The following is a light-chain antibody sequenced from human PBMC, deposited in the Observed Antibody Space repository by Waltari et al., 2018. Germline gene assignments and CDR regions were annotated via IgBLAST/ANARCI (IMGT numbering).Light chain of an antibody. J-gene: IGKJ2*01. Sequence: MTQSPDTLSMSAGESVTLSCRASRPHGGSLAWYQQKAGQAPRLLFYHASTRATGVADRFSAAGSGTDFTLTISSLRSEDSAVYYCQQYNDWPPYTFGQGTKLE. V-gene: IGKV3-15*01. CDR2: HAS. CDR1: RPHGGS. CDR3: QQYNDWPPYT.